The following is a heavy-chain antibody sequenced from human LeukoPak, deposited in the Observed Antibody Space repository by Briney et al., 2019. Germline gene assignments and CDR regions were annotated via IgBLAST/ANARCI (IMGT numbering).Heavy chain of an antibody. CDR1: GFTFSIYS. J-gene: IGHJ4*02. V-gene: IGHV3-21*01. CDR3: ARRQLSRFDY. D-gene: IGHD6-13*01. CDR2: ISSSSNYI. Sequence: GGSLRLSCAASGFTFSIYSMNWVRQAPGKGLEWVSSISSSSNYIYYADSVKGRFTISRDNAKNTLYLQMNSLRAEDTAVYYCARRQLSRFDYWGQGTLVTVSS.